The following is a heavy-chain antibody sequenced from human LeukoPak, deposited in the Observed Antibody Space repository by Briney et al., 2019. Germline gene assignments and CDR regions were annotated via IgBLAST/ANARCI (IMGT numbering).Heavy chain of an antibody. V-gene: IGHV1-46*01. Sequence: ASVKVSCKASGYTFTSYYMHWVRQAPGQGLEWMGIINPSGGSTSYAQKFQGRVTMTRDTSTSTVYVELSSLRSEDTAVYYCARDHGYCSGGSCYSEELDYWGQGTLVTVSS. CDR2: INPSGGST. J-gene: IGHJ4*02. CDR1: GYTFTSYY. D-gene: IGHD2-15*01. CDR3: ARDHGYCSGGSCYSEELDY.